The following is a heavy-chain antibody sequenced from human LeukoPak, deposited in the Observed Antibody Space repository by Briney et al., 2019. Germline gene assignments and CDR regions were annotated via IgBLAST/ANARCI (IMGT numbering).Heavy chain of an antibody. CDR1: GFTFSSYW. CDR3: ARDPSSSHTLYYYYYMDV. Sequence: PGGPLRLSCAASGFTFSSYWMSWVRQAPGKGLEWVANIKQDGSEKYYVDSVKGRFTISRDNAKNSLYLQMNSLRAEDTAVYYCARDPSSSHTLYYYYYMDVWGKGTTVTVSS. D-gene: IGHD2-2*02. V-gene: IGHV3-7*01. CDR2: IKQDGSEK. J-gene: IGHJ6*03.